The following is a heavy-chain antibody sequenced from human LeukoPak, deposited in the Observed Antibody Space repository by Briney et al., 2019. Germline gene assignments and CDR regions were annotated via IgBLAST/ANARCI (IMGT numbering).Heavy chain of an antibody. CDR3: AKDGYDSVLSGY. CDR1: GFTFSSYG. V-gene: IGHV3-30*18. Sequence: GGSLRLPCAASGFTFSSYGMHWVRQAPGKGLEWVAVISYDGSNKYYADSVKGRFTISRDNSKNTLYLQMNSLRAEDTAVYYCAKDGYDSVLSGYWGQGTLVAVSS. J-gene: IGHJ4*02. CDR2: ISYDGSNK. D-gene: IGHD3-22*01.